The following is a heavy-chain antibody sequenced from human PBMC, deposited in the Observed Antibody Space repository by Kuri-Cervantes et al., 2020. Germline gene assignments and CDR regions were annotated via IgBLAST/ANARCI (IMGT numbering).Heavy chain of an antibody. J-gene: IGHJ3*02. CDR2: ISHSGTA. CDR1: SGSISSNYW. V-gene: IGHV4-4*02. D-gene: IGHD1-26*01. CDR3: AREPQGRTAFDI. Sequence: GSLRLSCGVSSGSISSNYWWSWVRQPPGKGLEWIGEISHSGTANYNPSLKSRVTMSLDKSKNQLSLRLTSVTAADTAVYYCAREPQGRTAFDIWGQGTMVTVSS.